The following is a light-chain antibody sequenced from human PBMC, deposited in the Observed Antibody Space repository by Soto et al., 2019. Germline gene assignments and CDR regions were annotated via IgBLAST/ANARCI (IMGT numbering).Light chain of an antibody. CDR3: QQRNMWTIT. CDR2: AAY. V-gene: IGKV3D-20*02. J-gene: IGKJ5*01. CDR1: QSVSSSY. Sequence: EIVLTQSPGTLSLSPGERATLSCRASQSVSSSYFAWYQQRPGKSPRLLIYAAYSRATGIPDRLSGSGYGTDFTLTISSIETEDSAVYYCQQRNMWTITFGHGTRLEIK.